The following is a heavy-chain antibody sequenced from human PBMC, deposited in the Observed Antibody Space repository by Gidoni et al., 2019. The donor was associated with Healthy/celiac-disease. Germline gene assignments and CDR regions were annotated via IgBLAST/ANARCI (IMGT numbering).Heavy chain of an antibody. D-gene: IGHD4-4*01. Sequence: QVQLQESGPGLVKPSGTLSLTCAVSGGSISSSNWWSWVRQPPGKGLEWIGEIYHSGSTNYNPSLKSRVTISVDKSKNQFSLKLSSVTATDTAVYYCASSLQGASYYYYMDVWGKGTTVTVSS. J-gene: IGHJ6*03. CDR1: GGSISSSNW. V-gene: IGHV4-4*02. CDR2: IYHSGST. CDR3: ASSLQGASYYYYMDV.